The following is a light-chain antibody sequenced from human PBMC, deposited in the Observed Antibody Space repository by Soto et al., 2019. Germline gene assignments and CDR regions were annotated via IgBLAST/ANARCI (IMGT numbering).Light chain of an antibody. CDR3: RLYYGGAQLV. V-gene: IGLV7-43*01. CDR1: TVAVTSGYY. J-gene: IGLJ2*01. Sequence: QAVVTQEPSLTVFPGGTVTLTRSSSTVAVTSGYYQNWFQQKPGQSPRALIYSTSNKHSWTPARLSGSLLGAKSALTLSGGQAEDEAEQYCRLYYGGAQLVFGGGTKLTV. CDR2: STS.